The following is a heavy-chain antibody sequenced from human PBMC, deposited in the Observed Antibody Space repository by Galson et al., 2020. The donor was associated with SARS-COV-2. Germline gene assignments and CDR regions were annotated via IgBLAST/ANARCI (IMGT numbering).Heavy chain of an antibody. CDR2: IYWNDDK. CDR1: GFSLSTSGVG. J-gene: IGHJ4*02. D-gene: IGHD3-3*01. CDR3: AHSLRTIFGVVIVPTFDY. Sequence: ESGPTLVKPTQTLTLTCTFSGFSLSTSGVGVGWIRQPPGKALEWLALIYWNDDKRYSPSLKSRLTITKDTSKNQVVLTITNMDPVDTATYYCAHSLRTIFGVVIVPTFDYWGQGTLVTVSS. V-gene: IGHV2-5*01.